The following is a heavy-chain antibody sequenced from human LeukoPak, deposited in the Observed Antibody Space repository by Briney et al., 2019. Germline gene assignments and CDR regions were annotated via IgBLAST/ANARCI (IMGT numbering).Heavy chain of an antibody. Sequence: SETLSLTCAVYGGSFSGYYWSWIRHPPGKGLEWIGEINHSGSTNYNPSLKSRVTISVDTSKNQFSLKLSSVTAADTAVYYCASLGYYFDYWGQGTLVTVSS. CDR1: GGSFSGYY. CDR2: INHSGST. V-gene: IGHV4-34*01. CDR3: ASLGYYFDY. D-gene: IGHD7-27*01. J-gene: IGHJ4*02.